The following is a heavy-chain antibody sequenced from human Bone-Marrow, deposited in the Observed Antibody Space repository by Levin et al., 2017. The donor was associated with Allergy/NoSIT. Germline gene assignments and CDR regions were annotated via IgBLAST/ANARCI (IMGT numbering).Heavy chain of an antibody. V-gene: IGHV3-23*01. CDR1: GFTFSSYA. D-gene: IGHD1-14*01. J-gene: IGHJ4*02. CDR2: ISGSGGST. CDR3: AKSETPPGRQPDY. Sequence: GESLKISCAASGFTFSSYAMSWVRQAPGKGLEWVSAISGSGGSTYYADSVKGRFTISRDNSKNTLYLQMNSLRAEDTAVYYCAKSETPPGRQPDYWGQGTLVTVSS.